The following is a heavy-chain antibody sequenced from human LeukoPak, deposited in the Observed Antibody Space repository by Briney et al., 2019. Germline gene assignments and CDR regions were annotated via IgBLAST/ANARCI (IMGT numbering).Heavy chain of an antibody. CDR2: IYTSGST. V-gene: IGHV4-4*07. CDR3: ARDHHYDFWSGYQYYFDY. Sequence: SETLSLTCTVSGGSISSYYWSWIRQPAGKGLEWIGRIYTSGSTNYNPSLKSRVTMSVDTSKSQFSLKLSSVTAADTAVYYCARDHHYDFWSGYQYYFDYWGQGTLVTVSS. D-gene: IGHD3-3*01. CDR1: GGSISSYY. J-gene: IGHJ4*02.